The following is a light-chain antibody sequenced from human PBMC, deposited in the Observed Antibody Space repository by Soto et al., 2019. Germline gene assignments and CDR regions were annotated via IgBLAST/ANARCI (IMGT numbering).Light chain of an antibody. CDR2: DVS. CDR1: SSDVGGYNH. Sequence: QSALTQPPSASGSPGQSVTISCTGTSSDVGGYNHVSWYQQYPGKAPKLMIYDVSKRPSGVPARFSGSKSGNTASLTVSGLQAEEEAEYFCSSYAGRNSYVFGAGTKLTVL. J-gene: IGLJ1*01. CDR3: SSYAGRNSYV. V-gene: IGLV2-8*01.